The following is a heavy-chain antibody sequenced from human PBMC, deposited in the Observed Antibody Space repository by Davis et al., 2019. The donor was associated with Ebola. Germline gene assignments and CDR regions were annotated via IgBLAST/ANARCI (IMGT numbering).Heavy chain of an antibody. CDR1: GGSITSGDYS. V-gene: IGHV4-30-4*08. J-gene: IGHJ4*02. D-gene: IGHD2-8*02. CDR3: ARDDLTGLMDS. CDR2: IHHSGGT. Sequence: SETLSLTCTVSGGSITSGDYSWSWIRQSPGKALERIGYIHHSGGTYYNPSLKSRLTISVDTSKNQFSLRLNSVTAVDTATYYCARDDLTGLMDSWGQGTLVTVSS.